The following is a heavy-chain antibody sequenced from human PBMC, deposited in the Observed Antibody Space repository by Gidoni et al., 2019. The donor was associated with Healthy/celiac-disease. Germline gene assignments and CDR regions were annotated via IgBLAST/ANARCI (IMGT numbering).Heavy chain of an antibody. V-gene: IGHV4-34*01. Sequence: QVQLQQWGAGLLKPSETLSLTCAVYGGSFSGYYWSWIRQPPGKGLEWIGEINHRGSPNYNPSLKSRVPISVDTSKNQFSLKLGSGTAADTAVYYCARGLGYCSGGSCYRPGGGEYYYYGMDVWGQGTTVTVSS. CDR2: INHRGSP. D-gene: IGHD2-15*01. J-gene: IGHJ6*02. CDR3: ARGLGYCSGGSCYRPGGGEYYYYGMDV. CDR1: GGSFSGYY.